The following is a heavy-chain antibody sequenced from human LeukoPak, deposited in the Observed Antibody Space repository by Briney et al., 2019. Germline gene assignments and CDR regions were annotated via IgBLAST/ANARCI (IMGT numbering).Heavy chain of an antibody. V-gene: IGHV4-59*01. CDR3: ARVWSDSSGYYIYYFDY. D-gene: IGHD3-22*01. Sequence: SETLSLTCTVSGGSISSYYWSWLRQPPGKGLEWLGYIYYSGSTNYNPSLKSRVTISVDTSKNQFSLKPSSVTAADTAVYYCARVWSDSSGYYIYYFDYWGQGTLVTVSS. CDR1: GGSISSYY. J-gene: IGHJ4*02. CDR2: IYYSGST.